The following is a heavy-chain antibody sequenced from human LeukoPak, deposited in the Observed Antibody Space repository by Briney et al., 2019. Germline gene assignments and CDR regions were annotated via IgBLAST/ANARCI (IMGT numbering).Heavy chain of an antibody. Sequence: SETLSLTCTVSGDSIGSGDYYWSWIRQPAGKGLEWIGRISSSGSTNYNPSLKSRVTISVDTSKNQFSLKLSSVTAADTAVYYCARGDYYDSSGYQSPSFDYWGQGTLVTVSS. CDR2: ISSSGST. CDR1: GDSIGSGDYY. D-gene: IGHD3-22*01. J-gene: IGHJ4*02. CDR3: ARGDYYDSSGYQSPSFDY. V-gene: IGHV4-61*02.